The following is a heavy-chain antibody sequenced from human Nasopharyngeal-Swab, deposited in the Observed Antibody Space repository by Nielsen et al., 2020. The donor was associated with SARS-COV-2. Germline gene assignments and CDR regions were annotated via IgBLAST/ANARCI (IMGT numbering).Heavy chain of an antibody. V-gene: IGHV4-39*07. J-gene: IGHJ4*02. CDR2: IYYSGST. CDR3: ARDRSSWYPYHFDY. Sequence: WIRQPPGKGLEWIGSIYYSGSTYYNPSLKSRVTISVDTSKNQFSLKLSSVTAADTAVYYCARDRSSWYPYHFDYWGQGTLVTVSS. D-gene: IGHD6-13*01.